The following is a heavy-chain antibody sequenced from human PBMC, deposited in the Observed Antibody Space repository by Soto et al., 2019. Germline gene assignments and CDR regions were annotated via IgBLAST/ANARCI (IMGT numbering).Heavy chain of an antibody. CDR2: IYYSGST. V-gene: IGHV4-59*08. D-gene: IGHD6-19*01. Sequence: QVQLQESGPGLVKPSETLSLTCTVSGGSISSYYWSWIRQPPGKGLEWIGYIYYSGSTNYNPSLKSRVTISVDTSKNQFSLKLSSVTAADTAVYYCARGHIAVAGKDWFDPWGQGTLVTVSS. CDR1: GGSISSYY. CDR3: ARGHIAVAGKDWFDP. J-gene: IGHJ5*02.